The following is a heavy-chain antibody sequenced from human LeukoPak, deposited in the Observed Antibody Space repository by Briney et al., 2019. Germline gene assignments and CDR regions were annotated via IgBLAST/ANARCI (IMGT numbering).Heavy chain of an antibody. CDR2: INPSSGGT. CDR1: GYTFTGYY. J-gene: IGHJ3*02. Sequence: ASVKVSCKASGYTFTGYYMHWVRQAPGQGLEWMGWINPSSGGTNYAQKFQGRVTMTRDTSISTAYMELSRLRSDDTAVYYCAVYYYGSGTYDAFDIWGQGTMVTVSS. CDR3: AVYYYGSGTYDAFDI. V-gene: IGHV1-2*02. D-gene: IGHD3-10*01.